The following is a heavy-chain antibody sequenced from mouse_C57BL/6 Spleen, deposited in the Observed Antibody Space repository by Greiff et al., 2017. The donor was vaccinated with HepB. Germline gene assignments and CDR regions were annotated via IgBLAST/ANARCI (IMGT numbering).Heavy chain of an antibody. Sequence: QVQLKQPGAELVKPGASVKLSCKASGYTFTSYWMQWVKQRPGQGLEWIGEIDPSDSYTNYNQKFKGKATLTVDTSSSTAYMQLSSLTSEDSAVYYCARWTAQATGDYWGQGTTLTVSS. CDR1: GYTFTSYW. CDR3: ARWTAQATGDY. V-gene: IGHV1-50*01. CDR2: IDPSDSYT. D-gene: IGHD3-2*02. J-gene: IGHJ2*01.